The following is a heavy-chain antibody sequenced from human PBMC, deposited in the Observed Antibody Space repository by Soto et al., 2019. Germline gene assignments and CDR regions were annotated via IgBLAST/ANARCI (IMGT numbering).Heavy chain of an antibody. CDR1: GYSFTSYW. D-gene: IGHD3-3*01. CDR2: IDPSDSYT. Sequence: GESLKISYKGSGYSFTSYWISWVRQMPGKGLEWMGRIDPSDSYTNYSPSFQGHVTISADKSISTAYLQWSSLKASDTAMYYCARGHYDFWSPAWFDPWGQGTRVTVS. J-gene: IGHJ5*02. CDR3: ARGHYDFWSPAWFDP. V-gene: IGHV5-10-1*01.